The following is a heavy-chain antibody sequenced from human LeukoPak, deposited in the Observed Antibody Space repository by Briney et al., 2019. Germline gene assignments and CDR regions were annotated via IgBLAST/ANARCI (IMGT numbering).Heavy chain of an antibody. J-gene: IGHJ3*02. CDR3: AGVKANTIFGVVILDAFDI. Sequence: PSETLSLTCTVSGGSISSYYWSWIRQPPGKGLEWIGYIYYSGSTNYNPSLKSRVTISVDTSKNQFSLKLSSVTAADTAVYYCAGVKANTIFGVVILDAFDIWGQGTMVTVSS. CDR1: GGSISSYY. D-gene: IGHD3-3*01. CDR2: IYYSGST. V-gene: IGHV4-59*01.